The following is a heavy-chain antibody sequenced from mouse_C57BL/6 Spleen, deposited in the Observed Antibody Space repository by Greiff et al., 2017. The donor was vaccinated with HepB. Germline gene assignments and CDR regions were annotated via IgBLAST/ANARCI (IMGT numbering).Heavy chain of an antibody. Sequence: QVQLQQPEAELVRPGTSVKLSCKASGYTFTSYWMHWVKQRPGQGLEWIGVIDPSDSYTNYNQKFKGKATLTVDTSSSTAYMQLSSLTSEDSAVYYCARGNYENPWFAYWGQGTLVTVSA. J-gene: IGHJ3*01. CDR1: GYTFTSYW. CDR2: IDPSDSYT. V-gene: IGHV1-59*01. D-gene: IGHD2-4*01. CDR3: ARGNYENPWFAY.